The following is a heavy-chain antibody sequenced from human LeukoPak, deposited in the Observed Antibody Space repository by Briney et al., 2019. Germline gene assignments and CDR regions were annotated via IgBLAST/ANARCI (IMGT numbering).Heavy chain of an antibody. CDR3: ARGKGIVATAFDY. CDR1: GFTVSTYW. V-gene: IGHV3-33*08. J-gene: IGHJ4*02. CDR2: ITLDARNT. Sequence: PGRSLRLSCAASGFTVSTYWMSCVRQAPSNGLGWVAVITLDARNTTYPASVEGRYTNSRDNSKNTLYLQMNSLRAEDTAVYYCARGKGIVATAFDYWGQGTLVTVSS. D-gene: IGHD5-12*01.